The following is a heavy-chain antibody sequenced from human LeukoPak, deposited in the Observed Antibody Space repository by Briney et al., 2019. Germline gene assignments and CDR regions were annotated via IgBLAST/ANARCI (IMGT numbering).Heavy chain of an antibody. J-gene: IGHJ4*02. Sequence: GGSLRLSCAVSGFSVRTNFMSWVRQAPGKGLEWVSSISSSSSYIYYADSVKGRFTISRDNAKNSLYLQMNSLRAEDTAVYYCARDVAACSGGSCYGGVDYWGQGTLVTVSS. CDR1: GFSVRTNF. V-gene: IGHV3-21*01. CDR2: ISSSSSYI. D-gene: IGHD2-15*01. CDR3: ARDVAACSGGSCYGGVDY.